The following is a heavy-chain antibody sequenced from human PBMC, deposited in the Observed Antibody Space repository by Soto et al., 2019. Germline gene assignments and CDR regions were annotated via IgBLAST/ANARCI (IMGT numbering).Heavy chain of an antibody. D-gene: IGHD2-2*01. CDR2: IIPIFGTA. CDR3: ARSYYRSSTSCYPFDY. V-gene: IGHV1-69*13. Sequence: SVKVSCKASGGTFSSYAISWVRQAPGQGLEWMGGIIPIFGTANYAQKFQGRVTITADESTSTAYMELSSLRSEDTAVYYCARSYYRSSTSCYPFDYWGQGTLVTVSS. J-gene: IGHJ4*02. CDR1: GGTFSSYA.